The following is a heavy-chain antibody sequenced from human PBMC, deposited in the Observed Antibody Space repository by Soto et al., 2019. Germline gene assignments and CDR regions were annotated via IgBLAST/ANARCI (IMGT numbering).Heavy chain of an antibody. V-gene: IGHV1-18*01. D-gene: IGHD7-27*01. CDR2: INAYSGYT. J-gene: IGHJ4*02. CDR3: AMGMAPEHSDH. CDR1: GYTFNNYG. Sequence: QVQLVQSGAEVKQPGASVKVSCKASGYTFNNYGITWVRQAPGQGLEWMGWINAYSGYTNYAQKFQDRVAMTTDTSTLTVFLEMRSLTSDDTVVIYCAMGMAPEHSDHWGQGTLVTVSS.